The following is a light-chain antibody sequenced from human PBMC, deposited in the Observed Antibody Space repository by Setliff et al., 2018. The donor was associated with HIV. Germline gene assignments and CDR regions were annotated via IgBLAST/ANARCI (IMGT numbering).Light chain of an antibody. CDR3: CSNTGSNTYV. Sequence: QSVLTQPASVSGSPGQSITISCTETSGDVGRYNLVSWYQQQPGKPPKLMIYQASKRPSGVSNRFSGSKSGNTASLTISGLQAEDEADYYCCSNTGSNTYVFGTGTKVTVL. J-gene: IGLJ1*01. CDR1: SGDVGRYNL. V-gene: IGLV2-23*01. CDR2: QAS.